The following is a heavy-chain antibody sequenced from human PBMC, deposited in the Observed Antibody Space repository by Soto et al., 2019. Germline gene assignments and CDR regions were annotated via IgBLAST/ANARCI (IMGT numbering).Heavy chain of an antibody. CDR1: GYTFTSYD. CDR2: MNPDSGNT. CDR3: ARSTNDYGDRH. Sequence: QVQLVQSGAEVKKPGASVKVSCKASGYTFTSYDINWVRQATGQGLEWMGWMNPDSGNTGYAQKFQGRVTMPRNTSMSTAYMEPSSLRSEDTAVYYCARSTNDYGDRHWGQGTLVTVSS. V-gene: IGHV1-8*01. J-gene: IGHJ4*02. D-gene: IGHD4-17*01.